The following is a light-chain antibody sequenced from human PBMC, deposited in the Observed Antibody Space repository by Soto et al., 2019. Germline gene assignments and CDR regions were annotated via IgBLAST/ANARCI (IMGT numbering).Light chain of an antibody. CDR1: QDIDRW. CDR2: TAA. Sequence: DIQMTQSPSSVSAYVGDRVTISCRASQDIDRWLAWFQHKLGKAPKLLISTAASLQSGVPSRFSGSGSGTDFTLTIASLQFEAVAPNYCLQSDTSPYTFGLGTKLEI. V-gene: IGKV1D-12*01. J-gene: IGKJ2*01. CDR3: LQSDTSPYT.